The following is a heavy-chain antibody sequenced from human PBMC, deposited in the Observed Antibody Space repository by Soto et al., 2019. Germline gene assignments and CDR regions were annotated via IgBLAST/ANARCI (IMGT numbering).Heavy chain of an antibody. Sequence: SSVKVSCKASGYTFTSYVISWVRQAPGQGLEWMGWISAYNGNTNYAQKLQGRVTMTTDTSTSTAYTELRSLRSDDTAVYYCARGGSMVVVVTLDYWGQGTLVTVSS. CDR3: ARGGSMVVVVTLDY. J-gene: IGHJ4*02. CDR2: ISAYNGNT. CDR1: GYTFTSYV. D-gene: IGHD3-22*01. V-gene: IGHV1-18*01.